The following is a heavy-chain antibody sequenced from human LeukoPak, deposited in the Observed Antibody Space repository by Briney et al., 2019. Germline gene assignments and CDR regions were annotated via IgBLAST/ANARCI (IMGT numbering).Heavy chain of an antibody. J-gene: IGHJ4*02. V-gene: IGHV4-59*02. CDR3: ARLYYYGSGSHTPY. D-gene: IGHD3-10*01. CDR2: IYYTET. Sequence: PSETLSLTCTVSGGSVSNYYWSWIRQSPGKGLEWIGYIYYTETSYNPSLKSRVTISADTSKNQFSLKLSSVTAADTAVYYCARLYYYGSGSHTPYWGQGTLVTVSS. CDR1: GGSVSNYY.